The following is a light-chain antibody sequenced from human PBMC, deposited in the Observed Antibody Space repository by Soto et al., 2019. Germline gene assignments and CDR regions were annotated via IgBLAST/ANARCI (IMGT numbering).Light chain of an antibody. CDR2: DAS. J-gene: IGKJ1*01. Sequence: EIVLTQSPGTPSLSPGEIATPSFRASQSLRSYLAWYQQKPGQAPRLLIYDASNRATGIPPRFSGSGSGTDFTLTISSLEPEDFAVYYCQHRANLWTFGQGTKVDI. CDR1: QSLRSY. CDR3: QHRANLWT. V-gene: IGKV3-11*01.